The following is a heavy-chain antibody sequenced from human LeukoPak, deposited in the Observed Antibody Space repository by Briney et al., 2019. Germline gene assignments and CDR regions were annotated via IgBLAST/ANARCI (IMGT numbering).Heavy chain of an antibody. D-gene: IGHD3-22*01. CDR3: AKGSYYYDSTGYSPAPGD. V-gene: IGHV3-30*04. CDR1: GFTFSSYA. J-gene: IGHJ4*02. Sequence: GGSLRLSCAASGFTFSSYAMHWVRQAPGKGLEWVAVISYDGSNKYYADSVKGRFTISRDNSKNTLHLQMNSLRAEDTAVYFCAKGSYYYDSTGYSPAPGDWGQGTLVTVSS. CDR2: ISYDGSNK.